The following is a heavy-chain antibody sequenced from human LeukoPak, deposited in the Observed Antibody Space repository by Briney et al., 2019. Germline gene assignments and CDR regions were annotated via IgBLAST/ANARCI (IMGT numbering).Heavy chain of an antibody. Sequence: SETLSLTCTVSGGSISSYYWSWIRQPPGKGLEWIGYIYYSGSTNYNPSLKSRVTISVDTSKNQFSLKLSSVTAADTAVYYCARVRYSYGYHYYAMDVWGQGTTVTVSS. V-gene: IGHV4-59*01. J-gene: IGHJ6*02. CDR2: IYYSGST. CDR3: ARVRYSYGYHYYAMDV. CDR1: GGSISSYY. D-gene: IGHD5-18*01.